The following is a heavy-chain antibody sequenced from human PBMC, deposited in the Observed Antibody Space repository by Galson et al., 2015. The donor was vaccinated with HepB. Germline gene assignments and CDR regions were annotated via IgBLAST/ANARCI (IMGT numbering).Heavy chain of an antibody. CDR3: ARDLSLDY. J-gene: IGHJ4*02. Sequence: FGYTFTSHTFSWVRQAPGQGLEWMGWISAYNGNTNYAQKFQDRVTMTTDTSASTAYIELRSLRSDDTAVYYCARDLSLDYWGQGTLVTVSS. V-gene: IGHV1-18*04. CDR2: ISAYNGNT. CDR1: GYTFTSHT. D-gene: IGHD3-3*02.